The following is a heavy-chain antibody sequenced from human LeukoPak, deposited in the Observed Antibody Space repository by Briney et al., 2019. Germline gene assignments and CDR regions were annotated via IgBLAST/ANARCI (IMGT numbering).Heavy chain of an antibody. Sequence: GRSLRLSCAASGFTFSGATMHWVRQASGKGLEWVGRIRSKVNSYATAYAASVQGRFTVSRDDSENTAYLQMNSLKTEDTAVYYCTSTAYYMDVWGKGTTVTVSS. CDR2: IRSKVNSYAT. V-gene: IGHV3-73*01. CDR3: TSTAYYMDV. CDR1: GFTFSGAT. D-gene: IGHD3-9*01. J-gene: IGHJ6*04.